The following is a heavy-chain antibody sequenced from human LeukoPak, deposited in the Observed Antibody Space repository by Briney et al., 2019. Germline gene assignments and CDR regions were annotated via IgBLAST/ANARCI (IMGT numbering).Heavy chain of an antibody. D-gene: IGHD2-15*01. CDR2: IYYSGST. J-gene: IGHJ6*03. Sequence: PSETLSLTCTVSGGSISSGGYYWSWIRQHPGKGLEWIGYIYYSGSTYYNPSLKSRVAMSVDTSKNQFSLKLSSVTAADTAVYYCARDWDMDCSGGSCYNRYYYYYMDVWGKGTTVTVSS. V-gene: IGHV4-31*03. CDR1: GGSISSGGYY. CDR3: ARDWDMDCSGGSCYNRYYYYYMDV.